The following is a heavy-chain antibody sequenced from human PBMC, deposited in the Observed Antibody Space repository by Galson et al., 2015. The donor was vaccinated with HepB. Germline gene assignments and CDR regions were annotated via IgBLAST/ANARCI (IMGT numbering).Heavy chain of an antibody. J-gene: IGHJ5*02. CDR3: ARGGSTSFNDSGRYSPPGRVRNCLDP. V-gene: IGHV1-46*04. CDR2: INPNSGST. D-gene: IGHD6-19*01. CDR1: QYAFTNYY. Sequence: SVKVSCKATQYAFTNYYIHWVRQAPGQGLEWLGMINPNSGSTTSPQMLQGRLTVTSDTSTSPVYMELNSLKSGDTAVYYCARGGSTSFNDSGRYSPPGRVRNCLDPWGQGTLVVVSS.